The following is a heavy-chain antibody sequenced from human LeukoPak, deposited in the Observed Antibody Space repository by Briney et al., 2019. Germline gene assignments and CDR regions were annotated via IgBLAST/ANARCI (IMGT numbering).Heavy chain of an antibody. CDR1: GYTFTSYD. CDR3: AREGSSGWYYYYGMDV. J-gene: IGHJ6*02. V-gene: IGHV1-8*01. Sequence: ASVKVSCKASGYTFTSYDINWVRQATGQGLEWMGWMNPNSGNTGYAQKFQGRVTMTRDTSISTAYMELSRLRSDDTAVYYCAREGSSGWYYYYGMDVWGQGTTVTVSS. CDR2: MNPNSGNT. D-gene: IGHD6-19*01.